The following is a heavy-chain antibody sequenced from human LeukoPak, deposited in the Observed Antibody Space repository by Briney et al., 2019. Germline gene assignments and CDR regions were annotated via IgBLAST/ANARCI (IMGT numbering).Heavy chain of an antibody. D-gene: IGHD6-6*01. CDR1: GFTFSTHA. CDR3: ARYSSSSFDY. V-gene: IGHV3-23*01. Sequence: GGSLRLSCVVSGFTFSTHAMTWVRQAPGKGLERVSDISGPGGTTYYAASVKGRFTISRDNSKNTLYLQMNSLRAEDTAVYYCARYSSSSFDYWGQGTLVTVSS. CDR2: ISGPGGTT. J-gene: IGHJ4*02.